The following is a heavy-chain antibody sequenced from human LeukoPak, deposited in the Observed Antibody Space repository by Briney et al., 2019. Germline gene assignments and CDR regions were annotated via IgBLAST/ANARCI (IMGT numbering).Heavy chain of an antibody. V-gene: IGHV3-23*01. CDR1: GFTFSSYA. CDR2: ISGSAAIT. CDR3: AKDDHGYRNFDY. Sequence: GGSLRLSRAASGFTFSSYAMSWVRQAPGKGLEWVSAISGSAAITYYADSVKGRFTISRDNSKNTLYLQMNSLRAEDTALYYCAKDDHGYRNFDYWGQGTLVTVSS. D-gene: IGHD5-18*01. J-gene: IGHJ4*02.